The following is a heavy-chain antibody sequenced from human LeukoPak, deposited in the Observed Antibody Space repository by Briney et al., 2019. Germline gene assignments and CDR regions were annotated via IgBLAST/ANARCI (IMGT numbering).Heavy chain of an antibody. V-gene: IGHV4-38-2*02. Sequence: SETLSLTCTVSGYSISSGYYWGWIRQPPGKGLEWIGSIYHSGSTYYNPSLKSRVTLSIDTSKNQFSLKLSSVTAADTAVYYCARRPNSGPFDYWGQGTLVTVSS. CDR2: IYHSGST. CDR3: ARRPNSGPFDY. D-gene: IGHD1-26*01. CDR1: GYSISSGYY. J-gene: IGHJ4*02.